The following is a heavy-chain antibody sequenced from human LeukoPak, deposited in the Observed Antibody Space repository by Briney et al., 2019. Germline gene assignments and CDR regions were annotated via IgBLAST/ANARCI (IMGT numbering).Heavy chain of an antibody. V-gene: IGHV3-48*02. D-gene: IGHD1/OR15-1a*01. CDR3: ARDRTVTEGYFDY. CDR1: GFTFSSYS. Sequence: GRSLRLSCAASGFTFSSYSMNWVRQAPGKGLEWVSYISSSTTTIYYADSVKGRFTISRDNAKNSLYLQMNSLRDEDTAVYYCARDRTVTEGYFDYWGQGTLVTVSS. CDR2: ISSSTTTI. J-gene: IGHJ4*02.